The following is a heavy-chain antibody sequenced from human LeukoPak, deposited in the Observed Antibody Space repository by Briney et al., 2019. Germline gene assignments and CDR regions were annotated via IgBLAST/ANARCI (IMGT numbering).Heavy chain of an antibody. V-gene: IGHV3-11*05. CDR1: GFTFSDYC. CDR2: ISTTSFYT. J-gene: IGHJ3*01. CDR3: ATDLKSGPAD. D-gene: IGHD3-3*01. Sequence: PGGSLRLSCAASGFTFSDYCMSWIRQAPGKGLEWVSSISTTSFYTNYAGSVKGRFTISRDNAKNSLYLQMNSLRAEDTAMYYCATDLKSGPADWGQGTMVTVSS.